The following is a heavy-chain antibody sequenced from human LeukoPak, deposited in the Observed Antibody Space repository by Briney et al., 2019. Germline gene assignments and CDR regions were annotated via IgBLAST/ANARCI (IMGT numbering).Heavy chain of an antibody. CDR2: IIPNSGGT. CDR1: GYTLTGYY. CDR3: ARGRSEYYDFWSGYYYYYGMDV. V-gene: IGHV1-2*02. D-gene: IGHD3-3*01. J-gene: IGHJ6*02. Sequence: ASVKVSCKSSGYTLTGYYMHWVRQAPGQGLEWIGWIIPNSGGTNYAQKFQGRVTMTRDTSISTAYMELSRLRSDDTAVYYCARGRSEYYDFWSGYYYYYGMDVWGQGTTVTVSS.